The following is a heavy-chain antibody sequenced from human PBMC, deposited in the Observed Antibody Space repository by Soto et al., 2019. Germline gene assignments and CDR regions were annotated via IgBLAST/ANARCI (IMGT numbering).Heavy chain of an antibody. Sequence: ASETLSLTCTVSGGSISSYYWSWIRQPPGKGLEWIGYIYYSGSTNYNPSLKSRVTISVDTSKNQFSLKLSSVTAADTAVYYCARHLRYFDWHIDYWGQGTLVTVSS. J-gene: IGHJ4*02. CDR1: GGSISSYY. D-gene: IGHD3-9*01. CDR2: IYYSGST. V-gene: IGHV4-59*08. CDR3: ARHLRYFDWHIDY.